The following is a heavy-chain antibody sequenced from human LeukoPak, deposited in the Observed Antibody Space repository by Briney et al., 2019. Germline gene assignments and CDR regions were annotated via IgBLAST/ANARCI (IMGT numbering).Heavy chain of an antibody. CDR1: GYTFTSYD. Sequence: ASVKVSCKASGYTFTSYDINWVRQATGQGLEWMGWMNPNSGNTGYAQKFQGRVTITRNTSISIAYMELSSLRSEDTAVYYCARGAKYYDFWSGYYVDAGWFDPWGQGTLVTVSS. D-gene: IGHD3-3*01. V-gene: IGHV1-8*03. CDR2: MNPNSGNT. CDR3: ARGAKYYDFWSGYYVDAGWFDP. J-gene: IGHJ5*02.